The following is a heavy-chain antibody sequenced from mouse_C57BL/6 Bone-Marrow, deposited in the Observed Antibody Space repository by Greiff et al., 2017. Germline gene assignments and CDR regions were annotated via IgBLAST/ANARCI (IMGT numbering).Heavy chain of an antibody. J-gene: IGHJ2*01. CDR2: IYPGSGNT. D-gene: IGHD1-3*01. CDR1: GYTFTDYY. V-gene: IGHV1-76*01. CDR3: ARGEWAFDY. Sequence: QVQLQQSGAELVRPGASVKLSCKASGYTFTDYYINWVKQRPGQGLEWIARIYPGSGNTYYNEKFKGKATLTAEKSSSTAYMQLSSLTSEDSAVYFCARGEWAFDYWGQGTTLTVSS.